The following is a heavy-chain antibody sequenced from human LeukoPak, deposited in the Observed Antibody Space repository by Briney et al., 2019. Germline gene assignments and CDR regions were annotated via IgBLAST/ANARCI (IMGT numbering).Heavy chain of an antibody. D-gene: IGHD3-10*01. CDR2: ISSCSSYT. CDR3: ARTSGSLYYYGSGSYYGY. Sequence: GGSLRLSCAASGFTFSDYYMSWIRQAPGKGLEWVSYISSCSSYTNYADSVKGRFTISRDNAKNSLYLQMNSQRAEDTAVYYCARTSGSLYYYGSGSYYGYWGQGTLVTVSS. V-gene: IGHV3-11*06. J-gene: IGHJ4*02. CDR1: GFTFSDYY.